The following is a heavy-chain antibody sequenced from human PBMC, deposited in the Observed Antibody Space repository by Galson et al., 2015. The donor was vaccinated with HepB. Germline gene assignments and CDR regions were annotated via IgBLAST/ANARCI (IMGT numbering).Heavy chain of an antibody. J-gene: IGHJ6*02. CDR3: AREGAFSYYDSSGYSPDYYYYGMDV. CDR2: ISSSGSTI. D-gene: IGHD3-22*01. CDR1: GFTFSSYE. V-gene: IGHV3-48*03. Sequence: SLRLSCAASGFTFSSYEMNWVRQAPGKGLEWVSYISSSGSTIYYADSVKGRFTISRDNAKNSLYLQMNSLRAEDTAVYYCAREGAFSYYDSSGYSPDYYYYGMDVWGQGTTVTVSS.